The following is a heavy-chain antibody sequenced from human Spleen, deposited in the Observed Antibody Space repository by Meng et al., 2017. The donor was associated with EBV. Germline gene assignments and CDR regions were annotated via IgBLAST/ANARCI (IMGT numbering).Heavy chain of an antibody. CDR2: IYYKGDT. D-gene: IGHD6-13*01. CDR1: TGSTSGSRRD. J-gene: IGHJ2*01. V-gene: IGHV4-39*07. CDR3: ARDGSSSWSVGCYFDL. Sequence: AAALVKTPTSSPSPASSLTGSTSGSRRDCGGFLRQPGRELEWFGSIYYKGDTYYNPSLKSRVPISVDTSKNQLSLELTSVTAADKAINYCARDGSSSWSVGCYFDLWGRGTLVTVSS.